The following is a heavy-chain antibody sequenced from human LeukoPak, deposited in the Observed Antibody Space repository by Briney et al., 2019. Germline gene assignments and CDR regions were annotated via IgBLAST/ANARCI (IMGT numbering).Heavy chain of an antibody. D-gene: IGHD3-3*01. CDR3: ASDRSSYYDFWSGTQADAFDI. V-gene: IGHV4-59*01. CDR1: GGSISSYY. J-gene: IGHJ3*02. CDR2: IYYSGST. Sequence: SETLSLTCTVSGGSISSYYWSWIRQPPGKGLEWIGYIYYSGSTNYNPSLKSRVTISVDTSKNQFSLKLSSVTAADTAVYYCASDRSSYYDFWSGTQADAFDIWGQGTMVTVSS.